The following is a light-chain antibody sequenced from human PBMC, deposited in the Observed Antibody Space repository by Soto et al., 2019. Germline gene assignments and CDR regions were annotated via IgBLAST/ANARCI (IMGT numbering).Light chain of an antibody. CDR2: EVT. V-gene: IGLV2-14*01. CDR3: AAWDGSLRGYV. CDR1: SSDVGGYNS. J-gene: IGLJ1*01. Sequence: QSALTQPASVSGSPGQSITISCTGTSSDVGGYNSVSWYQQHPGKAPKLVIYEVTNRPSGVPDRFSGSKSGTSASLAVSGLQSEDEADYYCAAWDGSLRGYVFGTGTKVTVL.